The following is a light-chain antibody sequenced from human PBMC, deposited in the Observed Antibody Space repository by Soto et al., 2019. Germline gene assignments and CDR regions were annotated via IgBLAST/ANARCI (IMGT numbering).Light chain of an antibody. CDR3: SSYTSSSPCV. CDR1: SSDVGGYKY. J-gene: IGLJ1*01. V-gene: IGLV2-14*01. Sequence: QSVLTQPASVSGSPGQSFTISCTGTSSDVGGYKYVSWYQQHPGKAPKLMIYEVSNRPSGVSNRFSGSKSGNTASLTISGLQAEDEADYYCSSYTSSSPCVFGTGTKVTVL. CDR2: EVS.